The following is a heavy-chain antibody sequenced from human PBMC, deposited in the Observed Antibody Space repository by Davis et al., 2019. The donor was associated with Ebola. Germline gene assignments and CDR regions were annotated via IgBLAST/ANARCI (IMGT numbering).Heavy chain of an antibody. V-gene: IGHV3-7*01. J-gene: IGHJ6*02. Sequence: GESLKISCVGSGFSFSSYWMSWVRQAPGKGLEWVANINEDGSEKYYVDSVKGRFTISRDNAKNSLYLQMNSLRVEDTAVYYCARGPLSRAGTTFPYYYYYYGMDVWGQGTTVTVSS. CDR2: INEDGSEK. CDR1: GFSFSSYW. CDR3: ARGPLSRAGTTFPYYYYYYGMDV. D-gene: IGHD1-7*01.